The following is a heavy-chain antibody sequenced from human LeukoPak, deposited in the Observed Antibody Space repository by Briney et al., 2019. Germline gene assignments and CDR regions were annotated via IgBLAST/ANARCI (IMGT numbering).Heavy chain of an antibody. Sequence: PSETLSLTCEVSGFSITSGYYWGWIRQTPGKGLEWIGSLSHSGSTYSNPSLKSRVSISLYTSKNQFSLELSSVTAADTAIYYCARLSYDGSGSYYNGGFYYMDVWGKGTTVTVSS. J-gene: IGHJ6*03. CDR2: LSHSGST. V-gene: IGHV4-38-2*01. CDR1: GFSITSGYY. CDR3: ARLSYDGSGSYYNGGFYYMDV. D-gene: IGHD3-10*01.